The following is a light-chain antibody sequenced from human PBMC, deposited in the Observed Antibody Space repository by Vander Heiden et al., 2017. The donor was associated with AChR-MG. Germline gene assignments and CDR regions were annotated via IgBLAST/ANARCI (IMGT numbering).Light chain of an antibody. Sequence: DIQMTQSPSTLSSSVGDRVTITCRASQSISSWLAWYQQKPGKAPKLLIYEASKLEFGVPSRFSGSGSGTEFTLTISSLQPDDLATYHCQQENTFPWTFGQGTKVEIK. V-gene: IGKV1-5*03. CDR3: QQENTFPWT. CDR2: EAS. J-gene: IGKJ1*01. CDR1: QSISSW.